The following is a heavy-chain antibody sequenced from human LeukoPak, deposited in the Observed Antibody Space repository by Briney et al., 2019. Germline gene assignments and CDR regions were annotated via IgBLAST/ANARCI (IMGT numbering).Heavy chain of an antibody. Sequence: PGGSLRLSCAASGFTFSSYGMHWVRQAPGKGLEWVAFIRYDGSNKYYADSVKGRFTISRDNSKNTLYLQMNSLRTEDTAVYYCARDWSSLDTATWFDPWGQGTLVTVSS. CDR3: ARDWSSLDTATWFDP. D-gene: IGHD5-18*01. V-gene: IGHV3-30*02. CDR2: IRYDGSNK. J-gene: IGHJ5*02. CDR1: GFTFSSYG.